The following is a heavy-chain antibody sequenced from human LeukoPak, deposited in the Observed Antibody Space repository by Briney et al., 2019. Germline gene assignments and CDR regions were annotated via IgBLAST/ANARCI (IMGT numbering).Heavy chain of an antibody. J-gene: IGHJ5*02. Sequence: SETLSLTCTVSGGSISSSSYYWGWIRQPPGKGLEWIGSIYYSGSTYYNPSLKSRVTISVDTSKNQFSLKLSSVTAADTAVYYCAREVLKVAAKYNWFDPWGQGTLVTVSS. D-gene: IGHD2-15*01. CDR3: AREVLKVAAKYNWFDP. V-gene: IGHV4-39*07. CDR1: GGSISSSSYY. CDR2: IYYSGST.